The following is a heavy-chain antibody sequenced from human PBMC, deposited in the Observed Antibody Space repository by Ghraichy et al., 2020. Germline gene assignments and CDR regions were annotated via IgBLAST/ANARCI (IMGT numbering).Heavy chain of an antibody. J-gene: IGHJ4*02. Sequence: GGSLRLSCAASGFTFSSYSMNWVRQAPGKGLEWVSSISSSSSYIYYADSVKGRFTISRDNAKNSLYLQMNSLRAEDTAVYYCARGDVWGSFSPGYWGQGTLVTVSS. D-gene: IGHD3-16*01. CDR1: GFTFSSYS. V-gene: IGHV3-21*01. CDR3: ARGDVWGSFSPGY. CDR2: ISSSSSYI.